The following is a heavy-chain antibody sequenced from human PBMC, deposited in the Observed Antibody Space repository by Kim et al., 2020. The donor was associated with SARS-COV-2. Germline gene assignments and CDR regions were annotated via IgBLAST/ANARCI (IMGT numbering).Heavy chain of an antibody. V-gene: IGHV3-30*18. CDR3: AKDQGYSYGSRYYYGMDV. CDR1: GFTFSSYG. D-gene: IGHD5-18*01. Sequence: GGSLRLSCAASGFTFSSYGMHWVRQAPGKGLEWVAVISYDGSNKYYADSVKGRFTISRDNSKNTLYLQMNSLRAEDTAVYYCAKDQGYSYGSRYYYGMDVWGQGTTVTVSS. CDR2: ISYDGSNK. J-gene: IGHJ6*02.